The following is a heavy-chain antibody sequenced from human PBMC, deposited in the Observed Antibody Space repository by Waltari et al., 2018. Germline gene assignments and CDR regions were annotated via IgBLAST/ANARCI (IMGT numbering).Heavy chain of an antibody. CDR1: GGSNSSGAYH. Sequence: QVQLQESGPGLVKPSQTLSLTCTVSGGSNSSGAYHWNWIRQAPGEGLEWIGYIFDSGSTYYKPSLKSRLTMSVETSKNQFSLKLSSVTAADTAVYYCARGWGSIIDYFYGMDVWGQGTTVTVSS. CDR2: IFDSGST. D-gene: IGHD3-16*01. CDR3: ARGWGSIIDYFYGMDV. J-gene: IGHJ6*02. V-gene: IGHV4-30-4*01.